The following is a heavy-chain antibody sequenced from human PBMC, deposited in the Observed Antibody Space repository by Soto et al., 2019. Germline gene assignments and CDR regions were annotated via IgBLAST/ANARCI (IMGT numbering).Heavy chain of an antibody. Sequence: EVQLVESGGGLVQPGGSLRLSCAASGFTVSSNYMSWVRQAPGKGLEWVSVIYSGGSTYYADSVKGRFTISRHNSKNTLYLQMNSLRAEDTAVYYCARATTGTTRAPDYWGQGTLVTVSS. CDR3: ARATTGTTRAPDY. J-gene: IGHJ4*02. CDR1: GFTVSSNY. D-gene: IGHD4-17*01. CDR2: IYSGGST. V-gene: IGHV3-53*04.